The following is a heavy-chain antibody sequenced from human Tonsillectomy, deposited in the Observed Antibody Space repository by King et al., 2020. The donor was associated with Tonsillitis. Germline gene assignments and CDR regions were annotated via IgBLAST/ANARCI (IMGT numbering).Heavy chain of an antibody. CDR1: GFTFNDYA. D-gene: IGHD3-16*01. V-gene: IGHV3-9*01. Sequence: VQLVESGGGLVQPGRSLRLSCTASGFTFNDYAIHWVRQVPGKGLGWVSGINWNGGSTAYAGSVRGRFTVSRDNAKNSLYLQMNSLRTEDSALYYCVKQSGGGQLGSTFFDHWGQGTLVTVSS. CDR3: VKQSGGGQLGSTFFDH. J-gene: IGHJ4*02. CDR2: INWNGGST.